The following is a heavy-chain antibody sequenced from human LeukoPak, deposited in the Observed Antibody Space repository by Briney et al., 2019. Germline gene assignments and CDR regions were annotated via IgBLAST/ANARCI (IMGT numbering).Heavy chain of an antibody. CDR1: GFSLTTSGVG. CDR2: IYWDDDK. D-gene: IGHD6-25*01. V-gene: IGHV2-5*02. Sequence: SGPTLVKPTQTLTLTCTFSGFSLTTSGVGVGWIRQPPGKALEWLALIYWDDDKRYSPSLESRLTITKDTSKNQVVLTLTNMDPVDTATYYCAHRPKYSSGETLDIWGQGTMVTVSS. CDR3: AHRPKYSSGETLDI. J-gene: IGHJ3*02.